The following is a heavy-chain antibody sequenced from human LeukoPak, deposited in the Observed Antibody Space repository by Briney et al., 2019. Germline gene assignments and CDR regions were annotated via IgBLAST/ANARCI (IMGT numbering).Heavy chain of an antibody. CDR1: GGSFSGYY. D-gene: IGHD4-23*01. J-gene: IGHJ6*02. V-gene: IGHV4-34*01. CDR3: ARTTVVLIPYYYYGMDV. Sequence: SETLSLTCTVYGGSFSGYYWSWIRQPPGKGLEWIGEINHSGSTNYNPSLKSRVTISVDTSKNQFSLKLSSVTAADTVVYYCARTTVVLIPYYYYGMDVWGQGTLVTVSS. CDR2: INHSGST.